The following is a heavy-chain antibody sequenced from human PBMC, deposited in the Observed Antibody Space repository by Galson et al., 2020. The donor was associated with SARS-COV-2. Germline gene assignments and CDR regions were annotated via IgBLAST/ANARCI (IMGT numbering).Heavy chain of an antibody. J-gene: IGHJ6*02. CDR3: ARAGQSPDYFYYYKLDV. CDR1: GYTFTGHY. V-gene: IGHV1-2*02. Sequence: ASLKVSCKPSGYTFTGHYMHWVRQAPGQGLEWMGWINPNSGGTKYAQKFQGRVTMTRDMSISTAYMELSRLRSDDTAIYYCARAGQSPDYFYYYKLDVWGQGTLVTVSS. CDR2: INPNSGGT. D-gene: IGHD3-10*01.